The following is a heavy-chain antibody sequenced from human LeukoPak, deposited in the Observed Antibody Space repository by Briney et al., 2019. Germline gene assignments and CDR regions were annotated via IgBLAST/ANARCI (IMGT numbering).Heavy chain of an antibody. V-gene: IGHV3-73*01. CDR1: GFTFSGSA. CDR3: ARDQPTYYDILTGYSTFDY. D-gene: IGHD3-9*01. CDR2: IRSKANSYAT. Sequence: PGGSLRLSCAASGFTFSGSAMHWVRQASGKGLEWVGRIRSKANSYATAYAASVKGRFTISRDDSKNTAYLQMNSLRAEDTAVYYCARDQPTYYDILTGYSTFDYWGQGTLVTVSS. J-gene: IGHJ4*02.